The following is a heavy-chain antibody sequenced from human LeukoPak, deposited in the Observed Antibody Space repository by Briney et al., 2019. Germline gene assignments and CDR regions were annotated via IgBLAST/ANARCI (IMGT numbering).Heavy chain of an antibody. CDR1: GFTFSSYA. CDR2: ISGSGGST. V-gene: IGHV3-23*01. D-gene: IGHD6-6*01. Sequence: PGGSLRLSCAASGFTFSSYAMSWVRQAPGKGLEWVSAISGSGGSTYYADSVKGRFTISRDNSKNTLYLQMNSLRAEDTAVYYCAKDTIAARFSWGGYFDYWGQGTLVTVSS. CDR3: AKDTIAARFSWGGYFDY. J-gene: IGHJ4*02.